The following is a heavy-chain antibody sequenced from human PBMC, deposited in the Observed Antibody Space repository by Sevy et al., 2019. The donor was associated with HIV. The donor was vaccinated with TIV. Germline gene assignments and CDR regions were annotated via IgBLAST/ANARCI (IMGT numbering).Heavy chain of an antibody. CDR1: GIPFRSYG. CDR3: AKDCGGDCSAHY. V-gene: IGHV3-30*02. Sequence: GGSLSLSCGASGIPFRSYGMHWVRQAPGRGLEWVAFIRFDGSDRQSADSVRGRFTVSRDNSKNTLYLQMNSLRVEDTAVYYCAKDCGGDCSAHYWGQGTLVTVSS. D-gene: IGHD2-21*01. J-gene: IGHJ4*02. CDR2: IRFDGSDR.